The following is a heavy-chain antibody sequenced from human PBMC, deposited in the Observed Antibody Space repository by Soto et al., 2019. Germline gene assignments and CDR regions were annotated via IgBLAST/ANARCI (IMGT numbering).Heavy chain of an antibody. V-gene: IGHV4-61*01. CDR2: IYYSGST. Sequence: ASETLSLTCPVSGGSVRSGSYCWSWIRQPPGKGLEWIGYIYYSGSTNYNPSLKSRVTISVDTSKNQSSLKLSSVTAADTAVYYCARSRTMVRGVIGYYYYYGMDVWGQGTTVTVSS. CDR3: ARSRTMVRGVIGYYYYYGMDV. J-gene: IGHJ6*02. CDR1: GGSVRSGSYC. D-gene: IGHD3-10*01.